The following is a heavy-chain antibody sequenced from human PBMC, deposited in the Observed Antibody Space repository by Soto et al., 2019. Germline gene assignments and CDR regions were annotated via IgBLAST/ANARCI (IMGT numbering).Heavy chain of an antibody. J-gene: IGHJ4*02. Sequence: QVQLVQSGAEVKKPGASVKVSCKASGYTFTSYAIHWVRQAPGQRLEWMGWINAGNGNTKYSQKFQYRVTITRDTSASTAYMELSILRSEDTAVYYGARDLGGWPDYWGQGTLVTVSS. CDR3: ARDLGGWPDY. CDR1: GYTFTSYA. V-gene: IGHV1-3*01. D-gene: IGHD6-19*01. CDR2: INAGNGNT.